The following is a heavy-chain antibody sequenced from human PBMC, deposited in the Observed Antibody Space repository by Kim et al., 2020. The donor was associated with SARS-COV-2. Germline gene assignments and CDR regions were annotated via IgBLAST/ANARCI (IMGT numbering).Heavy chain of an antibody. CDR3: ARRLAWPGFWYFDN. D-gene: IGHD3-3*01. V-gene: IGHV3-30*07. J-gene: IGHJ4*02. Sequence: DSVKGRFTISRDSSKNTLYLQMNSLRVEDTAVYHCARRLAWPGFWYFDNWGQGALVTVSS.